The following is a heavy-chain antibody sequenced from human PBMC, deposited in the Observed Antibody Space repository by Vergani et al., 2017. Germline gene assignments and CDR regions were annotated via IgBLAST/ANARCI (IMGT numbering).Heavy chain of an antibody. D-gene: IGHD2-2*03. CDR3: ARGLVPRGYCSSTSCYGAPDY. V-gene: IGHV4-30-4*08. Sequence: QVQLQESGPGLVKPSQTLSLPCTVSGGSISSGDYYWSWIRQPPGKGLEWIGYIYYSGSTYYNPSLKSRVTISVDTSKNQFSLKLSSVTAADTAVYYCARGLVPRGYCSSTSCYGAPDYWGQGTLVTVSS. J-gene: IGHJ4*02. CDR1: GGSISSGDYY. CDR2: IYYSGST.